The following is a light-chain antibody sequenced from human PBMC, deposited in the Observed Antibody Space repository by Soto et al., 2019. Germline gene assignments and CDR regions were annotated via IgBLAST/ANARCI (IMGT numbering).Light chain of an antibody. V-gene: IGKV3-11*01. CDR1: QSVSSY. J-gene: IGKJ3*01. CDR2: DAS. Sequence: EIVLTQSPATLSLSPGERATLSCRASQSVSSYLAWYQQKPGQDPRLLIYDASNRATGIPARFSGSGSGTDFTLNISRLEPEDFAVYYCQQRSNWPPFGPGTKVDIX. CDR3: QQRSNWPP.